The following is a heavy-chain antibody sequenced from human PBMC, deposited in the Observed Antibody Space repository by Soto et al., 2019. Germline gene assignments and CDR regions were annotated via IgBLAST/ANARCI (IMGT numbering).Heavy chain of an antibody. V-gene: IGHV1-69*01. CDR1: GGTFSSYA. CDR2: IIPIFGTA. CDR3: AREAEMATPRSWFDP. D-gene: IGHD5-12*01. J-gene: IGHJ5*02. Sequence: QVQLVQSGAEVKKPGSSVKVSCKASGGTFSSYAISWVRQVPGQGLEWMGGIIPIFGTANYAQKFQGRVTITADESTSTAYMELSRLRSEDTAVYYCAREAEMATPRSWFDPWGQGTLVTVSS.